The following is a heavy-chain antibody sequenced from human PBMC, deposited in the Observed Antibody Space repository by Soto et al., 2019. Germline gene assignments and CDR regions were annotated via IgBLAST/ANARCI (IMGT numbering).Heavy chain of an antibody. CDR3: ARNQGSFWSGYYSDYYYYYMDV. J-gene: IGHJ6*03. V-gene: IGHV4-59*01. CDR2: IYYSGST. D-gene: IGHD3-3*01. CDR1: GGSISSYY. Sequence: SETLSLTCTVSGGSISSYYWSWIRQPPGKGLEWIGYIYYSGSTNYNPSLKSRVTISVDTSKNQFSLKLSSVTAADTAVYYCARNQGSFWSGYYSDYYYYYMDVWGKGTTGTVAS.